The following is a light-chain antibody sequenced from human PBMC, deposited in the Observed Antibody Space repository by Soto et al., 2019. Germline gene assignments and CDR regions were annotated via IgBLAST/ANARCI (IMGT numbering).Light chain of an antibody. CDR3: QQSYSTPFT. J-gene: IGKJ3*01. CDR1: QSISSY. Sequence: DLQMTQSPSSLSASVGDIVTIACRASQSISSYLNWYQQKPGKAPKLLIYAASSLQSGVPSRFSGSGSGTDFTLTISSLQPEDFATYYCQQSYSTPFTFGHGTKVDIK. V-gene: IGKV1-39*01. CDR2: AAS.